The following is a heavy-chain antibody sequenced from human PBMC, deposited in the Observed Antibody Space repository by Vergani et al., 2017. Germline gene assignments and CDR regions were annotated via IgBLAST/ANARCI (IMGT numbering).Heavy chain of an antibody. CDR2: FHIGGTT. V-gene: IGHV4-61*02. CDR1: GDSISSGSFY. Sequence: QVQLQESGPRLVKPSQTLSLTCTVSGDSISSGSFYWTWIRQPAGKGLEWIGRFHIGGTTHYNPSLKSRVSISLDTSPNQFSLTLRSVTAADTALYYCASFTAAGYDFDYWGQGTLVTVSS. CDR3: ASFTAAGYDFDY. D-gene: IGHD6-13*01. J-gene: IGHJ4*02.